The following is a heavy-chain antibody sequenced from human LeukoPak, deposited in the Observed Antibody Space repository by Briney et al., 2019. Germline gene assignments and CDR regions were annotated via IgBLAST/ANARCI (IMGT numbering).Heavy chain of an antibody. D-gene: IGHD6-19*01. J-gene: IGHJ4*02. CDR1: GYIFSTYG. V-gene: IGHV1-18*01. CDR2: ISGYNGNT. CDR3: ARRRSEEFDFDC. Sequence: GASVKVSCKASGYIFSTYGISWVRQAPGQGLERMGCISGYNGNTNYAQKLQGRVTMTTDTSTSTAYMELRSLRSDDTAVYYCARRRSEEFDFDCWGQGTLVTVSS.